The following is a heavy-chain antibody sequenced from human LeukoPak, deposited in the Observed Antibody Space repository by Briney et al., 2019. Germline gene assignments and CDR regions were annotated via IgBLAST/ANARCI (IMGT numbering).Heavy chain of an antibody. CDR1: GLTGSHNY. V-gene: IGHV3-53*01. Sequence: GGSLRLSCAASGLTGSHNYVSWVRQAPGKGLEWVSAFHTSGDTCYADSVKGRFTISRDTSKNTLYLQINSLRVEDTAVYYCIVFGDSNHWGQGTLVTVSS. D-gene: IGHD4-17*01. CDR2: FHTSGDT. CDR3: IVFGDSNH. J-gene: IGHJ5*02.